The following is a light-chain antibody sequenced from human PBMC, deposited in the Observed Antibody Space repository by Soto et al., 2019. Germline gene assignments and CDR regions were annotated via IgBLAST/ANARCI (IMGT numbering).Light chain of an antibody. CDR2: DVS. J-gene: IGLJ2*01. CDR3: SSYTSSSNPHVV. V-gene: IGLV2-14*01. CDR1: SSDVGGYNY. Sequence: QSALTQPASVSGSPGQSITISCTGTSSDVGGYNYVSWYQQHPGKAPKLMIYDVSNRPSGVSNRFSGSKSGNTASLTISGLQAEDEAEYYCSSYTSSSNPHVVFGGGSTLTVL.